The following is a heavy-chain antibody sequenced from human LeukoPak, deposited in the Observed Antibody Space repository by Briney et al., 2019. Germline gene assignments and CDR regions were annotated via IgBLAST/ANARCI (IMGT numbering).Heavy chain of an antibody. CDR1: GYSISNDYY. Sequence: SDTLSLTCAVSGYSISNDYYWGWIRQPPGRGLEWIGHIYHSGSGYYNPSLKSRVAVSVDTSKNQFSLKLSSVTAVDTAVYYCTRKATTGPTKAAFDVWGQGTMVTVSS. D-gene: IGHD4-17*01. J-gene: IGHJ3*01. V-gene: IGHV4-28*01. CDR3: TRKATTGPTKAAFDV. CDR2: IYHSGSG.